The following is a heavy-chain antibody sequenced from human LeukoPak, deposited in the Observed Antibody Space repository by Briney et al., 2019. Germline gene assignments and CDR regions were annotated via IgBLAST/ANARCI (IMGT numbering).Heavy chain of an antibody. CDR1: GFTFSTYI. CDR3: ARVLTDSRGWYHFDY. CDR2: ISGTSSTV. J-gene: IGHJ4*02. V-gene: IGHV3-48*02. D-gene: IGHD6-19*01. Sequence: GGSLRLSCAASGFTFSTYIMNCVRQAPGKGLEWVSYISGTSSTVYYADSVKGRFTVSRDNARNSLYLQMNSLRDEDTAVYYCARVLTDSRGWYHFDYWGQGTLVTVSS.